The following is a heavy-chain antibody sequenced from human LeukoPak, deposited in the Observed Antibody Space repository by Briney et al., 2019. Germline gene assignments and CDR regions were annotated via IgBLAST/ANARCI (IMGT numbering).Heavy chain of an antibody. D-gene: IGHD3-22*01. CDR2: VKSKTDSGTT. CDR3: TTDIYYDNNGYFHDAFEF. CDR1: RFTFSYAW. Sequence: GGSLRLSCAASRFTFSYAWMSWVRQAPGKGLEWVGRVKSKTDSGTTDYAAPVKGRFTISRDDSENTLYLQMNSLKTEDTAVYYCTTDIYYDNNGYFHDAFEFWGQGTMVTVSS. J-gene: IGHJ3*01. V-gene: IGHV3-15*01.